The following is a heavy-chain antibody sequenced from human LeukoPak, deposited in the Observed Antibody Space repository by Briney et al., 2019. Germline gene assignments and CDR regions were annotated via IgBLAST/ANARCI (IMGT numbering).Heavy chain of an antibody. V-gene: IGHV3-48*01. D-gene: IGHD7-27*01. J-gene: IGHJ3*02. CDR3: ARGDHWGYDAFDI. CDR2: ISSSSSTI. Sequence: PGGSLRLSCASSGFTFSSYSMNWVRQAPGKGLEWVSYISSSSSTIYYADSVKGRFTISRDNAKNSLYLQMNSLRAEDTAVYYCARGDHWGYDAFDIWGQGTMVTVSS. CDR1: GFTFSSYS.